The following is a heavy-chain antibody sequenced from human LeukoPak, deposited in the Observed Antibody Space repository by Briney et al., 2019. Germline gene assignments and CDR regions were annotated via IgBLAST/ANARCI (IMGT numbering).Heavy chain of an antibody. J-gene: IGHJ3*02. CDR2: ISYDGSNK. CDR1: GFTFSIYA. D-gene: IGHD6-13*01. Sequence: GRSLRLSCAASGFTFSIYAMDWVRQAPGKGLEWVAVISYDGSNKYYADSVKGRFTISRDNSKNTLYLQMNSLRAEDTAVYYCARELADAFDIWGQGTMVTVSS. CDR3: ARELADAFDI. V-gene: IGHV3-30-3*01.